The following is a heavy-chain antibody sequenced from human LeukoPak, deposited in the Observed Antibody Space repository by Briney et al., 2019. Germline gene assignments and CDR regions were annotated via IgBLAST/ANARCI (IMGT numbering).Heavy chain of an antibody. CDR3: VRVPPGTTIYAY. D-gene: IGHD1-14*01. CDR2: MNPNNSDI. J-gene: IGHJ4*02. V-gene: IGHV1-8*01. Sequence: ASVKVSCKASGYTFTSYHINWVREATGQGLEWVGWMNPNNSDIGYTQKFQGRVTMTRNTSIGTAYMELSSLRSEDTAIYYCVRVPPGTTIYAYWGQGTLVTVSS. CDR1: GYTFTSYH.